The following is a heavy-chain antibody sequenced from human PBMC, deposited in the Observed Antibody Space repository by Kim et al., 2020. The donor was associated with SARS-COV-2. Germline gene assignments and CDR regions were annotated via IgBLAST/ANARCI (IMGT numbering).Heavy chain of an antibody. CDR3: ARALWGGFLVGFDI. V-gene: IGHV4-34*01. Sequence: SETLSLTCAVYGGSFSGYYWSWIRQPPGKGLEWIGEINHSGSTNYNPSLKSRVTISVDTSKNQFSLKLSSVTAADTAVYYCARALWGGFLVGFDIRGQG. CDR2: INHSGST. CDR1: GGSFSGYY. D-gene: IGHD3-16*01. J-gene: IGHJ3*02.